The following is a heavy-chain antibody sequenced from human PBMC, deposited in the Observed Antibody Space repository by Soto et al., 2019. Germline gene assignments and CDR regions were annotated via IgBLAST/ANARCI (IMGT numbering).Heavy chain of an antibody. CDR1: GGSISSGDYY. D-gene: IGHD3-22*01. J-gene: IGHJ4*02. V-gene: IGHV4-30-4*01. CDR3: ARYGYYYDSSGYFDY. Sequence: QVQLQESGPGLVKPSQTLSLTCTVSGGSISSGDYYWSWIRQPPGKGLEWIGYIYYSGSTYYNPSRKSRVTISVDTSKNQFSLKLSSVTAADTAVYYCARYGYYYDSSGYFDYWGQGTLVTVSS. CDR2: IYYSGST.